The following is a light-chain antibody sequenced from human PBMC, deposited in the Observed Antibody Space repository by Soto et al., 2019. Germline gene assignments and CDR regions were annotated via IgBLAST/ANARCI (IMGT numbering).Light chain of an antibody. J-gene: IGKJ1*01. CDR1: QSVNSNY. Sequence: EIVLTQSPGTLSLSPGERATLSCRASQSVNSNYLAWYQRQPGQAPRLLIYGASTRATDIPDRFSASGSGTDFTLTITRLQAEDFAVYYCQQYDSTPPTFGQGTKVEVK. CDR3: QQYDSTPPT. V-gene: IGKV3-20*01. CDR2: GAS.